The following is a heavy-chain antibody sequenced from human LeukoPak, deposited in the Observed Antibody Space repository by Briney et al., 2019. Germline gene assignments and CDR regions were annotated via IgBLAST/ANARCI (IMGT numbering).Heavy chain of an antibody. D-gene: IGHD6-19*01. CDR2: ISTDGSRI. J-gene: IGHJ4*02. CDR1: GFTFSNYA. V-gene: IGHV3-64*02. CDR3: TRGVAISTSGWYDTFDY. Sequence: GGSLRLSCAASGFTFSNYAMYWVRQATGRGLEDVSVISTDGSRIYYADSVKGRFTISRDNSKNTLYLQMGSLRAEDMAVYYCTRGVAISTSGWYDTFDYWGQGALVTVSS.